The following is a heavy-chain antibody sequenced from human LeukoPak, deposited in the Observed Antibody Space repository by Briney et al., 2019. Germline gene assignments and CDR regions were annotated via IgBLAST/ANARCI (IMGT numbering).Heavy chain of an antibody. Sequence: SETLSLTCTVSGGSISSSSYSWGWIRQPPGKGLEWIGSIYYSGSTYYNPSLKSRVTISVDTSKKQFSLKLSSVTAADTAVYYCARSGTTVNYYYYYGMDVWGQGTTVTVSS. V-gene: IGHV4-39*01. CDR3: ARSGTTVNYYYYYGMDV. CDR2: IYYSGST. D-gene: IGHD4-17*01. J-gene: IGHJ6*02. CDR1: GGSISSSSYS.